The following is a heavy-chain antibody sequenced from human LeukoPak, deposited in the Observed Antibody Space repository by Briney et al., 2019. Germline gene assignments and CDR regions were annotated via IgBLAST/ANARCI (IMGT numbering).Heavy chain of an antibody. J-gene: IGHJ4*02. CDR2: IYYSGST. Sequence: SETLSLTCTVSGGSISSSSYYWGWIRQPPRKGLEWIGSIYYSGSTYYNPSLKSRVTISVDTSKNQFSLKLSSVTAADTAVYYCARVIAVAGTLYWGQGTLVTVSS. CDR3: ARVIAVAGTLY. CDR1: GGSISSSSYY. D-gene: IGHD6-19*01. V-gene: IGHV4-39*01.